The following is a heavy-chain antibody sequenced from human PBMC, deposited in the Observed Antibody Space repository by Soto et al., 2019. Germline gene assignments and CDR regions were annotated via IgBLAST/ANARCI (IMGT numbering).Heavy chain of an antibody. CDR3: ARDEGYSYGSHPTPIFDY. D-gene: IGHD5-18*01. J-gene: IGHJ4*02. CDR2: ISGSGGST. Sequence: PGGSLRLSCAASGFTFSSYAMTWVRQAPGKGLEWVSVISGSGGSTYFADSVKGRFTISRDNSKNTLYLQMDSLRAEDTAVYYCARDEGYSYGSHPTPIFDYWGQGTLVTVSS. V-gene: IGHV3-23*01. CDR1: GFTFSSYA.